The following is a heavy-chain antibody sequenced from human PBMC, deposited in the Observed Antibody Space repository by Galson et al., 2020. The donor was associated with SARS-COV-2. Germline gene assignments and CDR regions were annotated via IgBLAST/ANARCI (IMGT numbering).Heavy chain of an antibody. Sequence: HGESLKISCKGSGYSFTSYWIGWVRQMPGKGLEWMGIIYPGDSDTRYSPSFQGQVTISADKSITTAYLQWSSLKASDTAMYYCARGRGYSYGYTNFDYWGQGTLVTVSS. D-gene: IGHD5-18*01. J-gene: IGHJ4*02. CDR2: IYPGDSDT. V-gene: IGHV5-51*01. CDR1: GYSFTSYW. CDR3: ARGRGYSYGYTNFDY.